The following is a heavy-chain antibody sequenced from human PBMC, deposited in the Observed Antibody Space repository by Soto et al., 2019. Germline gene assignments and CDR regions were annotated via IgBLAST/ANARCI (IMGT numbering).Heavy chain of an antibody. CDR1: GFTFSDYY. CDR3: ARGYSSSVKYYYYYYMDV. Sequence: GGSLRLSCAASGFTFSDYYMSWIRQAPGKGLEWASYISSSGSTIYYADSVKGRFTISRDNAKNSLYLQMNSLRAEDTAVYYCARGYSSSVKYYYYYYMDVWGKGTTVTVSS. D-gene: IGHD6-6*01. V-gene: IGHV3-11*01. J-gene: IGHJ6*03. CDR2: ISSSGSTI.